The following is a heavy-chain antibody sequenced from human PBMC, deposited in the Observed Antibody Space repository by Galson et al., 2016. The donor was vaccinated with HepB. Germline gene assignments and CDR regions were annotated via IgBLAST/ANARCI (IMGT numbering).Heavy chain of an antibody. CDR2: IYYSGAS. D-gene: IGHD2-8*01. J-gene: IGHJ6*02. Sequence: TLSLTCTVSGGSINSGGYYWTWLRQLPGKGLEWIGYIYYSGASYYLPSLKSRATISVDTAQNQFSLELSSVTAADTAVYYCARDSPYDDTNYYYGMDVWGRGTTVTVSS. CDR1: GGSINSGGYY. CDR3: ARDSPYDDTNYYYGMDV. V-gene: IGHV4-31*03.